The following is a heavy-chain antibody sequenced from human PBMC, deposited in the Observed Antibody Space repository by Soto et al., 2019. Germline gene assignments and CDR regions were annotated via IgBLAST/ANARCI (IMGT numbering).Heavy chain of an antibody. CDR3: AREVSDTPDYGEKPNPDQKPSYYFDY. Sequence: GGSLRLSCAASGFTFSSYAMSWVRQAPGKGLEWVSVIYSGGSTYYADSVKGRFTISRDNSKNTLYLQMNSLRAEDTAVYYCAREVSDTPDYGEKPNPDQKPSYYFDYWGQGTLVTVSS. CDR2: IYSGGST. V-gene: IGHV3-66*01. J-gene: IGHJ4*02. CDR1: GFTFSSYA. D-gene: IGHD4-17*01.